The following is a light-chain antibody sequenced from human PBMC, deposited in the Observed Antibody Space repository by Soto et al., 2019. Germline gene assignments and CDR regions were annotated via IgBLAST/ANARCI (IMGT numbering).Light chain of an antibody. J-gene: IGKJ2*01. Sequence: EIVLTQSPGTLSLSPGERATLSCRASQSVSSSYLAWYQQKPGQAPRLLIYGASSRATGIPDRFSGSGSGTDFTITISRLEPEDFAVYYCQQYGSSVTFGQGTKLEI. CDR2: GAS. V-gene: IGKV3-20*01. CDR3: QQYGSSVT. CDR1: QSVSSSY.